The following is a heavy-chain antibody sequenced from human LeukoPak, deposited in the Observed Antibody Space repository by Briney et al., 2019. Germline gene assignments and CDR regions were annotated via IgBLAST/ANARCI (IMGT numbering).Heavy chain of an antibody. CDR1: GFTFSSYA. J-gene: IGHJ4*02. CDR2: ISGSGGST. Sequence: GGSLRLSCAASGFTFSSYAMSWVRQAPGKGLEWVSAISGSGGSTYYADSVKGRFTISRDNSKNTLYLQMNSLRAEDTAVYYCAKDGTSGGSCCYDYWGQGTLVTVSS. CDR3: AKDGTSGGSCCYDY. D-gene: IGHD2-15*01. V-gene: IGHV3-23*01.